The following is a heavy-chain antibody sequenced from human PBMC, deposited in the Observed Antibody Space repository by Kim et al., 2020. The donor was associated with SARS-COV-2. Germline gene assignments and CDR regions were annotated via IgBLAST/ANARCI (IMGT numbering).Heavy chain of an antibody. V-gene: IGHV3-11*05. Sequence: GGSLRLSCAASGFTFSDYYMSWIRQAPGKGLEWVSYISSSSSYTNYADSVKGRFTISRDNAKNSLYLQMNSLRAEDTAVYYCARVVYDYVWGSYRDYYYYYGVDVWGQGTTVTVSS. D-gene: IGHD3-16*02. J-gene: IGHJ6*02. CDR3: ARVVYDYVWGSYRDYYYYYGVDV. CDR1: GFTFSDYY. CDR2: ISSSSSYT.